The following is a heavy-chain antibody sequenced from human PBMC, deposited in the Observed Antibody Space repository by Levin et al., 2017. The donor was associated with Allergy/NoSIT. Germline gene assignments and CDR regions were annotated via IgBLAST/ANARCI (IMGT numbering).Heavy chain of an antibody. CDR1: GFTFDDYA. Sequence: GSLRLSCAASGFTFDDYAMHWVRQAPGKGLEWVSLVSWDGGSAYYADSVKGRFTISRDNNNNSLYLQMHTLRTDDTALYYCAKDKLSHAPSGIDYWGQGILVTVSS. J-gene: IGHJ4*02. CDR2: VSWDGGSA. CDR3: AKDKLSHAPSGIDY. D-gene: IGHD3-10*01. V-gene: IGHV3-43D*03.